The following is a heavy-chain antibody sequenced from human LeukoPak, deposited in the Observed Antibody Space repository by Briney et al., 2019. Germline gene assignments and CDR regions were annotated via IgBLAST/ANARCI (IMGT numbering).Heavy chain of an antibody. CDR3: IRYDFWSGYPAFGY. J-gene: IGHJ4*02. CDR1: GFTFSGSA. D-gene: IGHD3-3*01. CDR2: IRSKTNSYAT. V-gene: IGHV3-73*01. Sequence: GGSLRLSCAASGFTFSGSAMHWVRQASGKGLEWVGRIRSKTNSYATAYAASVKGRFTISRDDSKNTAYLQMDSLKTEDTAVYYCIRYDFWSGYPAFGYWGQGTLVTVSS.